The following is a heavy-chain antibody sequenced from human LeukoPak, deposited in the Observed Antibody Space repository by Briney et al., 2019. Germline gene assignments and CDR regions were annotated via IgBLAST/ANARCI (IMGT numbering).Heavy chain of an antibody. J-gene: IGHJ4*02. V-gene: IGHV3-30-3*01. CDR3: ARDGGGTVTTSSVY. Sequence: GGSLRLSCAASGFTFSSYWMSWVRQAPGKGLEWVAVISYDGSNKYYADSVKGRFTISRDNSKNTLYLQMNSLRAEDTAVYYCARDGGGTVTTSSVYWGQGTLVTVSS. D-gene: IGHD4-17*01. CDR2: ISYDGSNK. CDR1: GFTFSSYW.